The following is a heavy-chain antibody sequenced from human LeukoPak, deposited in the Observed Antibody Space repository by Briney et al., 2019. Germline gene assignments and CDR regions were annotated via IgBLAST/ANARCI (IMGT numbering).Heavy chain of an antibody. CDR1: GYTFTSYY. CDR2: INPSGGST. CDR3: ARVYSSSLYYYYYMDV. V-gene: IGHV1-46*01. Sequence: ASVKVSCKASGYTFTSYYMHWVRQAPGQGLEWMGIINPSGGSTSYAQKFQGRVTMTRDTSISTAYMELSRLRSDDTAVYYCARVYSSSLYYYYYMDVWGKGTTVTVSS. D-gene: IGHD6-6*01. J-gene: IGHJ6*03.